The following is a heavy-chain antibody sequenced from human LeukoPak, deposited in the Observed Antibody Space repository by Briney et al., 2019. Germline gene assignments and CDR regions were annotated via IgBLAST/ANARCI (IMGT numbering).Heavy chain of an antibody. CDR1: GFTFSSYA. Sequence: GGSLRLSYAASGFTFSSYAMHWVRQAPGKGLEWVAVISYDGSNKYYADSVKGRFTISRDNSKNTLYLQMNSLRAEDTAVYYCARDPLSTVSYYFDYWGQGTLVTVSS. CDR2: ISYDGSNK. V-gene: IGHV3-30-3*01. CDR3: ARDPLSTVSYYFDY. J-gene: IGHJ4*02.